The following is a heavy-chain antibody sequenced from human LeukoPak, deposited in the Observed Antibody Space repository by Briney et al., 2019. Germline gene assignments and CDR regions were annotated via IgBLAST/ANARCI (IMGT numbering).Heavy chain of an antibody. Sequence: SVKVSCKASGGTFSSYAISWVRQAPGQGLEWVGGIIPIFGTANYAQKFQGRVTITADESTSTAYMELSSLRSEDTAVYYCARVLWFGESPRAAIDYWGQGTLVTVSS. CDR3: ARVLWFGESPRAAIDY. CDR1: GGTFSSYA. D-gene: IGHD3-10*01. J-gene: IGHJ4*02. V-gene: IGHV1-69*13. CDR2: IIPIFGTA.